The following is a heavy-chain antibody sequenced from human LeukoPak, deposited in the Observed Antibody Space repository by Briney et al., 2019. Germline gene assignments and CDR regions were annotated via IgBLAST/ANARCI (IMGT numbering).Heavy chain of an antibody. V-gene: IGHV3-74*01. J-gene: IGHJ5*02. CDR2: IKTDGSST. CDR1: GFTFSSFW. D-gene: IGHD1-1*01. Sequence: GGSLRLSCLASGFTFSSFWMHWVRQTPGKGLGWVSLIKTDGSSTDYADSVKGRFTISRDNDRNTLYLQMDSLRVEDTAVYYCVREARIGSSGTQGWFDPWGQGTLVTVSS. CDR3: VREARIGSSGTQGWFDP.